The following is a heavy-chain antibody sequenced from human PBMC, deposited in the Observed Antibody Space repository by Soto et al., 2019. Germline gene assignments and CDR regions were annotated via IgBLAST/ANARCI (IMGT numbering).Heavy chain of an antibody. D-gene: IGHD5-12*01. V-gene: IGHV4-30-2*01. CDR3: AAGGGLPRYY. Sequence: QLQLQESGSGLVKPSQTLSLTCAVSGGSISSGGYSWSWIRQPPGKGLEWIGYIYHSGSTYYNPSLKNRVTISLNRSKNPFSLKLSSATAAVTTVYYCAAGGGLPRYYWGQGTLVTVSS. CDR2: IYHSGST. CDR1: GGSISSGGYS. J-gene: IGHJ4*02.